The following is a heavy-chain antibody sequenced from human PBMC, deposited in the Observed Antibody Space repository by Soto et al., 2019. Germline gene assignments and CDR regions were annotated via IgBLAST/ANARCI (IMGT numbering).Heavy chain of an antibody. J-gene: IGHJ4*02. V-gene: IGHV3-23*01. CDR1: GFTFSSYA. D-gene: IGHD2-15*01. CDR3: AKGGPGGVVVVLLPEY. CDR2: ISGSGGST. Sequence: EVQLLESGGGLVQPGGSLRLSCAASGFTFSSYAMSWVRQAPGKGLEWVSAISGSGGSTYYADSVKGRFTISRDNSKNTLYLQMNSLRAEDTAVYYCAKGGPGGVVVVLLPEYWGQGTLVTVSS.